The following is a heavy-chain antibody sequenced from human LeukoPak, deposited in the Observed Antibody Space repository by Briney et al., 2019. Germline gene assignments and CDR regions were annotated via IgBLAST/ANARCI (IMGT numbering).Heavy chain of an antibody. Sequence: PGESLKISCKGSGYSFTSYWISWVRQMPGKGLEWMGRIDPSDSYTNYSPSFQGHVTISADKSISTAYLQWSSLKASDTAMYYCARLGADCSGGSCYHTWGQGTLVTVSS. CDR1: GYSFTSYW. CDR3: ARLGADCSGGSCYHT. D-gene: IGHD2-15*01. CDR2: IDPSDSYT. V-gene: IGHV5-10-1*01. J-gene: IGHJ5*02.